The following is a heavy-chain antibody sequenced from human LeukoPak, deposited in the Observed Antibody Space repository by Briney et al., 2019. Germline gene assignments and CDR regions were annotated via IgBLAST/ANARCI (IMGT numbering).Heavy chain of an antibody. J-gene: IGHJ4*02. V-gene: IGHV3-30-3*01. CDR3: TRARRIAAAGDY. D-gene: IGHD6-13*01. CDR2: ISYDGSNK. Sequence: GESLRLSCAASGFTFSSYAMHWVRQAPGKGLEWVAVISYDGSNKYYADSVKGRFTISRDNSKNTLYLQMNSLTTEDTAVYYCTRARRIAAAGDYWGQGTLGTVSA. CDR1: GFTFSSYA.